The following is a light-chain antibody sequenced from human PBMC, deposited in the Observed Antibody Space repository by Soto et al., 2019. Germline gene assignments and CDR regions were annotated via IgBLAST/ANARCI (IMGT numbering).Light chain of an antibody. CDR2: EVN. V-gene: IGLV2-14*01. Sequence: QSALTQXASLSGSPGQSITISCTGTSSDIGAYDYVSWFQQHPGKAPKLMISEVNNRPSGVSNRFSGSKSGNTAYLTISGLQVEDEADYFCFSFTTTSTHVFGTGTKVTVL. CDR1: SSDIGAYDY. CDR3: FSFTTTSTHV. J-gene: IGLJ1*01.